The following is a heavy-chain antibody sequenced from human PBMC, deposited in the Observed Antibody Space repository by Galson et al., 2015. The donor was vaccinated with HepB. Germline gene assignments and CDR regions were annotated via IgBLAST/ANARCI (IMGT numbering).Heavy chain of an antibody. Sequence: SVKVSCKASGYTFISYGITWVRQAPGQGLEWMGWISAYNGNTNYAQKLQGRVTMTTDTSTSTAYMEMRNLKSDDTAVYYRARDEHDYSNYGWFDPWGQGTLVTVSS. V-gene: IGHV1-18*04. D-gene: IGHD4-11*01. J-gene: IGHJ5*02. CDR2: ISAYNGNT. CDR3: ARDEHDYSNYGWFDP. CDR1: GYTFISYG.